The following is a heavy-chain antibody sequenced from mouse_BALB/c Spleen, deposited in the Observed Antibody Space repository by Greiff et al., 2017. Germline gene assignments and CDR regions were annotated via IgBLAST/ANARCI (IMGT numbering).Heavy chain of an antibody. D-gene: IGHD1-1*01. CDR3: AREGLRIYYAMDY. Sequence: EVNVVESGGGLVKPGGSLKLSCAASGFTFSSYAMSWVRQTPEKRLEWVASISSGGSTYYPDSVKGRFTISRDNARNILYLQMSSLRSEDTAMYYCAREGLRIYYAMDYWGQGTSVTVSS. V-gene: IGHV5-6-5*01. J-gene: IGHJ4*01. CDR1: GFTFSSYA. CDR2: ISSGGST.